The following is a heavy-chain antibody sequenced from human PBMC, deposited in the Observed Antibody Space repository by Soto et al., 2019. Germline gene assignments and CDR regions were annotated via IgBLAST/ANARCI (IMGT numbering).Heavy chain of an antibody. CDR3: ARSEMGGWYFDL. CDR2: INSDGSST. V-gene: IGHV3-74*01. J-gene: IGHJ2*01. D-gene: IGHD3-16*01. Sequence: EVQLVESGGGLVQPGGSLRLSCAASGFTFSSYWKHWVRQAPGKGLVWVSRINSDGSSTTYADSVKGRFTISRDNAKNTLYLQINSLRAEDTAVYYCARSEMGGWYFDLWGRGTLVTVSS. CDR1: GFTFSSYW.